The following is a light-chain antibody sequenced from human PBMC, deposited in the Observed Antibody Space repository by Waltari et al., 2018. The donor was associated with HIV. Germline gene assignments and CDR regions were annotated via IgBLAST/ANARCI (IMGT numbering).Light chain of an antibody. Sequence: EVVLTQSPAILPVSPGERVTLSCRASQSVNSQLAWYQQKVGQAPRLLIHGASSRASVIPARFSGSGSGTDFSLTISSLKSEDFAIYDGQQYDNWPYTFGQGTKLDI. V-gene: IGKV3-15*01. CDR2: GAS. CDR3: QQYDNWPYT. CDR1: QSVNSQ. J-gene: IGKJ2*01.